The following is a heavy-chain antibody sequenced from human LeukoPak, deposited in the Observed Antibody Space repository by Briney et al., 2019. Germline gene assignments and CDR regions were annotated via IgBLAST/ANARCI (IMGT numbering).Heavy chain of an antibody. CDR2: IVVGSGNT. Sequence: ASVKVSCKASGFTFTSSAVQWVRQARGQRLEWIGWIVVGSGNTNYAQKFQERVTITRDMSTSTAYMELSSLRSEDTAVYYCAAESIAAAGDFDYWGQGTLVTVSS. J-gene: IGHJ4*02. V-gene: IGHV1-58*01. CDR3: AAESIAAAGDFDY. CDR1: GFTFTSSA. D-gene: IGHD6-13*01.